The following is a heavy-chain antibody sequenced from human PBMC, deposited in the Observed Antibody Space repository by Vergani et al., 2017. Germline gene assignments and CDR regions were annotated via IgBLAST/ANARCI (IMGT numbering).Heavy chain of an antibody. CDR3: ARLYCSGGSCYSGGYFQH. Sequence: QVQLQQWGAGLLKPSETLSLTCAVYGGSISSGGYYWSWIRQHPGKGLEWIGYIYYSGSTYYNPSLKSRVTISVDTSKNQFSLKLSSVTAADTAVYYCARLYCSGGSCYSGGYFQHWGQGTLVTVSS. CDR1: GGSISSGGYY. CDR2: IYYSGST. J-gene: IGHJ1*01. D-gene: IGHD2-15*01. V-gene: IGHV4-31*11.